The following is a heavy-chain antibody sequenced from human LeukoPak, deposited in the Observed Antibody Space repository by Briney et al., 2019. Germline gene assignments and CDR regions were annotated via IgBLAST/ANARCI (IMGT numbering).Heavy chain of an antibody. Sequence: GGSLRLSCAASGFTFSSYSMNWVRQAPGKGLEWVSSISSSSSYIYYADSVKGRFTISRDNAKNSLYLQMNSLRAEDTAVYYRARSDYGDSKGYYYYGMDVWGQGTTVTVSS. CDR2: ISSSSSYI. D-gene: IGHD4-17*01. V-gene: IGHV3-21*01. CDR3: ARSDYGDSKGYYYYGMDV. CDR1: GFTFSSYS. J-gene: IGHJ6*02.